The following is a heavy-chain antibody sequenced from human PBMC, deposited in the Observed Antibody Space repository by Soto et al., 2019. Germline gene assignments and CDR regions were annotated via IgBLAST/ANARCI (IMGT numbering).Heavy chain of an antibody. V-gene: IGHV3-30-3*01. J-gene: IGHJ6*02. CDR3: ARDRVPAAMDYYYGMDV. D-gene: IGHD2-2*01. CDR1: GFTFSSYA. Sequence: QVQLVESGGGVVQPGRSLRLSCAASGFTFSSYAMHWVRQAPGKGLEWVAVISYDGSNKYYADSVKGRFTISRDNSKNTLYLQMNSLRAEDTAVYYCARDRVPAAMDYYYGMDVWGRGTTVTVSS. CDR2: ISYDGSNK.